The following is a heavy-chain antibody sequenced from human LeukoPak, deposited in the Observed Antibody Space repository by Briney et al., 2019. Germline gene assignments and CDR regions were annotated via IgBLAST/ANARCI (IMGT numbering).Heavy chain of an antibody. CDR2: INWNGGST. J-gene: IGHJ6*03. CDR3: ARYLEATETTWHYMDV. Sequence: PGGALRLSCAASGFTFDDHGMTWVRQVPGKGLEWVSGINWNGGSTDYADSVKGRFTVSRDNAKNSLYLQMNSLRVEDTGLYYCARYLEATETTWHYMDVWGKGTTVIVSS. V-gene: IGHV3-20*04. D-gene: IGHD1-1*01. CDR1: GFTFDDHG.